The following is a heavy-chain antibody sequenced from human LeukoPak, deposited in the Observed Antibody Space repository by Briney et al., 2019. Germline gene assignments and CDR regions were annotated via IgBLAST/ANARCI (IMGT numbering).Heavy chain of an antibody. CDR2: ISGDGGST. V-gene: IGHV3-43*02. CDR3: AKEAKNWNYNWFDP. D-gene: IGHD1-7*01. CDR1: GFTFDDYA. Sequence: GGSLRLFCAASGFTFDDYAMHWVRQAPGKGLEWVSLISGDGGSTYYADSVKGRFTISRDNSKNSLYLQMNSLRTEDTALYYCAKEAKNWNYNWFDPWGQGTLVTVSS. J-gene: IGHJ5*02.